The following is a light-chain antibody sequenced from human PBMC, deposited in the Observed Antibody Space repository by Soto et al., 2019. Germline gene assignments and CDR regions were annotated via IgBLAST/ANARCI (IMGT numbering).Light chain of an antibody. Sequence: QTVVTQEPSFSVSPGRTVTLTCGLSSGSVSTSYYPSWYQQTPGQAPRTLIYNTNTRSSGVPDRFSGSILGNKAALTITGAQADDESEYYCVLYMGSGIGVFGGGTKLTVL. CDR2: NTN. J-gene: IGLJ3*02. CDR1: SGSVSTSYY. V-gene: IGLV8-61*01. CDR3: VLYMGSGIGV.